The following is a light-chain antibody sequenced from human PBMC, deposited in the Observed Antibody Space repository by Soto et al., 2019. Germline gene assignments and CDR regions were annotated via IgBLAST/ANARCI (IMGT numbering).Light chain of an antibody. V-gene: IGLV2-18*01. Sequence: QSVLAQPPSVSGSPGQSVTISCTGTSTDFVSYNRVSWYQQPPGTAPELMIYEVSKRPSGVPDRFSGSKSGNTASLTISGLQAADEADYYCSLYTSENAYVFGTG. CDR2: EVS. CDR3: SLYTSENAYV. J-gene: IGLJ1*01. CDR1: STDFVSYNR.